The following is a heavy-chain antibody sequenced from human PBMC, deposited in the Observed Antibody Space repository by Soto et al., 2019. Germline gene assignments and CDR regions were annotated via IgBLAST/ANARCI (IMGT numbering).Heavy chain of an antibody. Sequence: QVQLVQSGAEVKTPGASVKVSCKASGYTFTKYDMNWVRQAPGQGLEWMGWMNPTSGNTGYAQKFQGRLTMTWDTAIGIAHMELSSLRNEDTAVYYCARGDDHTFKCLDAWGQGTLVTVSA. J-gene: IGHJ5*02. CDR2: MNPTSGNT. V-gene: IGHV1-8*01. CDR1: GYTFTKYD. CDR3: ARGDDHTFKCLDA.